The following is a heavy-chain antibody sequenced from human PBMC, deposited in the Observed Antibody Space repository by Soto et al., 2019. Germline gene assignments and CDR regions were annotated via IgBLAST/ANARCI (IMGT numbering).Heavy chain of an antibody. CDR3: ARHGKFSSMTNYFDS. J-gene: IGHJ4*02. Sequence: GESLKISCKGSGYSFTTYWIAWVRQMPGKGLECMGIIYPGDSDTRYSPSFQGQVTISVDKSISTAYLQWSSLRASDTAIYYCARHGKFSSMTNYFDSWGQGALVTVSS. CDR2: IYPGDSDT. CDR1: GYSFTTYW. V-gene: IGHV5-51*01. D-gene: IGHD1-1*01.